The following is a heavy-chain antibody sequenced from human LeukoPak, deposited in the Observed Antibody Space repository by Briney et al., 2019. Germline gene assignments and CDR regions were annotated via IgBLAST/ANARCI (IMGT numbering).Heavy chain of an antibody. CDR1: GGSISSYY. D-gene: IGHD3-3*01. Sequence: PSETLSLTRTVSGGSISSYYWSWIRQPPGKGLEWIGYIYYSGSTNYNPSLKSRVTISVDTSKNQFSLKLSSVTAADTAVYYCARGINDFWSGYDSPHWFWSPGSSYYYYMDVWGKGTTVTVSS. J-gene: IGHJ6*03. CDR3: ARGINDFWSGYDSPHWFWSPGSSYYYYMDV. CDR2: IYYSGST. V-gene: IGHV4-59*01.